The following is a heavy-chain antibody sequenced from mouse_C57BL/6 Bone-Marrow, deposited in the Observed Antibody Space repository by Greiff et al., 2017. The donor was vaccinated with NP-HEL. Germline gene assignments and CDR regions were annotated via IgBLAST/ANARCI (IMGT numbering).Heavy chain of an antibody. J-gene: IGHJ3*01. CDR1: GYTFTSYW. CDR2: IDPNSGGT. V-gene: IGHV1-72*01. Sequence: QVQLQQPGAELVKPGASVTLSCKASGYTFTSYWMHWVKQTPGRGLEWIGRIDPNSGGTKYNEKFKGKAILTVDKPSSTAYMQLSSLTSEDSAVYYCAKWAFYGDGPAYWGQGTLVTVSA. CDR3: AKWAFYGDGPAY. D-gene: IGHD2-13*01.